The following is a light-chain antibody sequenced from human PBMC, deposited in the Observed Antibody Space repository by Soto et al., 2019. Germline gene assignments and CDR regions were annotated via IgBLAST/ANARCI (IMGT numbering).Light chain of an antibody. CDR1: SSDVGGYNH. V-gene: IGLV2-11*01. Sequence: QSALTQPRSVSGSPGQSVTISCTGTSSDVGGYNHVSWYQQHPGKAPKVMIYDVSKRPSGVPDRFSGSKSGNTASLTISGLQAEDEADYYCCSYAGSYSVVFGGGTKVTVL. CDR3: CSYAGSYSVV. CDR2: DVS. J-gene: IGLJ2*01.